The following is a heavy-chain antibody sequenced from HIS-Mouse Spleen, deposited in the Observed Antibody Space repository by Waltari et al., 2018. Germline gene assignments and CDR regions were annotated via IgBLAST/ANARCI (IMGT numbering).Heavy chain of an antibody. CDR3: ARGHDYSNYFDY. J-gene: IGHJ4*02. CDR1: GYTFTSYD. Sequence: QVQLVQSGAEVKKPGASVKVSCKASGYTFTSYDINWVRQATGQGLEWMGWRNPNKGNTGYEQKCQGRVTMTRNTSRSTAYMELSSLRSEDTAVDYCARGHDYSNYFDYWGQGTLVTVSS. V-gene: IGHV1-8*01. D-gene: IGHD4-4*01. CDR2: RNPNKGNT.